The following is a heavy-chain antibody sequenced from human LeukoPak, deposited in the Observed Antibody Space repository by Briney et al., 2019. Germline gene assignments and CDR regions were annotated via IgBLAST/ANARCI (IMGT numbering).Heavy chain of an antibody. Sequence: QSGGSLRLSCAASGFSFSDYGMHWVRQAPGKGLEFVAVIWYDGTNKYYADSVEGRFTISRDNSKNTLYLQMNSLRAEDTAVYYWARDQGITARLFEYWGQGTLVTVSS. CDR3: ARDQGITARLFEY. V-gene: IGHV3-33*01. J-gene: IGHJ4*02. CDR2: IWYDGTNK. CDR1: GFSFSDYG. D-gene: IGHD6-6*01.